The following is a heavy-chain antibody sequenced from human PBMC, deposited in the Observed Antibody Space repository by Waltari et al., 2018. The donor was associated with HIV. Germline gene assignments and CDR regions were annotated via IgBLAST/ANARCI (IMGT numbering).Heavy chain of an antibody. D-gene: IGHD3-10*01. V-gene: IGHV3-48*03. CDR3: AREWLGSSGKNAFDI. CDR2: ISSSGSGSTI. Sequence: EVQLVESGGGLVQPGGSLRPSCAASGFMFSSYELNWVRQAPGKGLEWVSYISSSGSGSTIYYGDSVKGRFTISRDNAKNSLYLQVNSLRAEDTAVYYCAREWLGSSGKNAFDIWGQGTMVTVSS. CDR1: GFMFSSYE. J-gene: IGHJ3*02.